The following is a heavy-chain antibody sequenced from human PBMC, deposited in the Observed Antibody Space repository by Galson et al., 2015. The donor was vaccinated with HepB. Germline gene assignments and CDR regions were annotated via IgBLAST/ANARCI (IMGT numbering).Heavy chain of an antibody. CDR3: ERAPYQYWVAAAGPQVNWLDP. D-gene: IGHD6-13*01. Sequence: CAISGDSVASNSAAWKWGRQSPSRGLEGLVGAYDRSKWYNDYAVSVKSRITINPDTSKNQFSLHLNSVTPEDTAVYYCERAPYQYWVAAAGPQVNWLDPWGQGPPVTVPP. V-gene: IGHV6-1*01. CDR2: AYDRSKWYN. J-gene: IGHJ5*02. CDR1: GDSVASNSAA.